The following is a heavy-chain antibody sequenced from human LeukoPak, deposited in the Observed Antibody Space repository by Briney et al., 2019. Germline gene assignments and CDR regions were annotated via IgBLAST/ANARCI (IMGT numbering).Heavy chain of an antibody. V-gene: IGHV3-30*18. CDR1: GFTFSSYG. J-gene: IGHJ4*02. CDR3: AKDRSGDSYGDFDY. D-gene: IGHD5-18*01. CDR2: MSYDGSNK. Sequence: GRSLRLSCAASGFTFSSYGMHWVRQAPGKGLEWVAVMSYDGSNKYYADSVKGRFTISRDNSKNTLYLQMNSLRAEDTAVYYCAKDRSGDSYGDFDYWGQGTLVTVSS.